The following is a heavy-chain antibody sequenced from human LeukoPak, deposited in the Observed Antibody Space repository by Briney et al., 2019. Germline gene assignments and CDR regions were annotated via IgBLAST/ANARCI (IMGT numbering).Heavy chain of an antibody. CDR3: ARYGIAAAAIDY. CDR1: GFTFSSYS. D-gene: IGHD6-13*01. CDR2: ISSSSSYI. Sequence: PGGSLRLSCAASGFTFSSYSMNWVRQAPGKGLEWVSSISSSSSYIYYADSVKGRFTISRDNAKNSLYLQMNSLRAEDTAVYYCARYGIAAAAIDYWGQGTLVTVSS. J-gene: IGHJ4*02. V-gene: IGHV3-21*01.